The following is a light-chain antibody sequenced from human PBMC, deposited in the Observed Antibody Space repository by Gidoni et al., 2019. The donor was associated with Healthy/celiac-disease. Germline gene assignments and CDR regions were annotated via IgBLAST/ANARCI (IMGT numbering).Light chain of an antibody. Sequence: IQMTQSPSTLSASVGDRVTITCRARQSIRSWLAWYQQKPGKAPKLLIYDASSLESGVPSRFSGSGSGTEFTLTISSLQPDDFATYYCQQYNSYSSTFGQGTKVEIK. CDR3: QQYNSYSST. CDR2: DAS. J-gene: IGKJ1*01. CDR1: QSIRSW. V-gene: IGKV1-5*01.